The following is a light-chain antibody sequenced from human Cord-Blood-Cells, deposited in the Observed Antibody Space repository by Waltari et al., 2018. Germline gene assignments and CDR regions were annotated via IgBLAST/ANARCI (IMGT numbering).Light chain of an antibody. CDR3: QQSYSTPRT. J-gene: IGKJ1*01. V-gene: IGKV1-39*01. CDR1: QSISSY. CDR2: AAS. Sequence: DIQMTQSPSSLSASVGDRVTITCRASQSISSYLNWYQQKPGKAPKLLIYAASSLQSGVPSRFSGCGSGTDFTLTISSLQPEDFATYYCQQSYSTPRTFGQATTVEI.